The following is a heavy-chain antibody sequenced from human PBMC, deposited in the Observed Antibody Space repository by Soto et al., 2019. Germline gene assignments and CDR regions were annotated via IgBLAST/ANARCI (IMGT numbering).Heavy chain of an antibody. Sequence: QVQLQESGPGLVKPSGTLSLTCAVSGGSISSSNWWSWVRQPPGKGLEWIGEIYHSGRTNYNPSPKSRVTISVDKSKNQFSLKLGSVTAADTAVYYCARVLRGIASGWYGSYGMDVWGQGTTVTVSS. CDR2: IYHSGRT. CDR3: ARVLRGIASGWYGSYGMDV. V-gene: IGHV4-4*02. D-gene: IGHD6-19*01. J-gene: IGHJ6*02. CDR1: GGSISSSNW.